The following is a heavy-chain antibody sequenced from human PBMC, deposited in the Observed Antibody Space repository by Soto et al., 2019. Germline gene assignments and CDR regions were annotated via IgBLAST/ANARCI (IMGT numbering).Heavy chain of an antibody. Sequence: GGSLRLSCAASGFTFSSDSMSWVRQAPGKGLEWVSAISGSGGSTYYADSVKGRFTISRDNSKNTLYLQMNSLRAEDTAVYYCAKDTSPATTVVTTHFDYWGQGTLVTVSS. CDR1: GFTFSSDS. J-gene: IGHJ4*02. D-gene: IGHD4-17*01. CDR3: AKDTSPATTVVTTHFDY. CDR2: ISGSGGST. V-gene: IGHV3-23*01.